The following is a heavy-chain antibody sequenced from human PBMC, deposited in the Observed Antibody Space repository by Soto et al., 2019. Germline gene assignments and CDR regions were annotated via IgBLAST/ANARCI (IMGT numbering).Heavy chain of an antibody. Sequence: PSETLSLTCTVSGGSVNSDYYYWTWIRQPPGKGLEWIGYIYNSGRTNYNPSLKSRVSISMDTSRNQFSLKLTSVTAADMAVFYCAREYSNSPEAFDIWGQGSLVTV. CDR2: IYNSGRT. CDR3: AREYSNSPEAFDI. V-gene: IGHV4-61*01. D-gene: IGHD1-26*01. CDR1: GGSVNSDYYY. J-gene: IGHJ4*02.